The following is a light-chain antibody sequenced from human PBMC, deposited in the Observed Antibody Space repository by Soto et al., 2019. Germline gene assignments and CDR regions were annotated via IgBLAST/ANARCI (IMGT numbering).Light chain of an antibody. CDR1: QSVRSN. Sequence: EIVMTQSPATLSVSPGERATLSCRASQSVRSNLAWYQQKPGQAPRLLIYGASTRATGIPARFSGSGSGTDLTLTISSLQSEDFAVYYCQQYHISPPHTFGQGTKVEIK. CDR3: QQYHISPPHT. V-gene: IGKV3-15*01. CDR2: GAS. J-gene: IGKJ2*01.